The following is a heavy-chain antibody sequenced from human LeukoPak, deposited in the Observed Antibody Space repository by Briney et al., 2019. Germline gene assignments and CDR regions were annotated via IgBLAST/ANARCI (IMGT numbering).Heavy chain of an antibody. J-gene: IGHJ4*02. Sequence: GGSLRLSCAASGFTFSGSAMHWVRQASGEGLEWVGRIRSKANSYATAYAASVKGRFTISRDDSKNTAYLQMNSLKTEDTAVYYCTRQQVLTGYYYFDYWGQGTLVTVSS. V-gene: IGHV3-73*01. CDR2: IRSKANSYAT. D-gene: IGHD3-9*01. CDR1: GFTFSGSA. CDR3: TRQQVLTGYYYFDY.